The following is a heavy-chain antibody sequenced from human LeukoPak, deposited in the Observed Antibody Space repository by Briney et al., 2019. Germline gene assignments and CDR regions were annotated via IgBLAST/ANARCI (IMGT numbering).Heavy chain of an antibody. CDR2: IIPIFGTA. J-gene: IGHJ4*02. Sequence: RSSVKVSCKASGGTFSSYAISWVRQAPGQGLEWMGGIIPIFGTANYAQKFQGRVTITADKSTSTAYMELSSLRSEDTAVYYCARGDILTGYYVMGFDYWGQGTLVTVSS. D-gene: IGHD3-9*01. CDR1: GGTFSSYA. V-gene: IGHV1-69*06. CDR3: ARGDILTGYYVMGFDY.